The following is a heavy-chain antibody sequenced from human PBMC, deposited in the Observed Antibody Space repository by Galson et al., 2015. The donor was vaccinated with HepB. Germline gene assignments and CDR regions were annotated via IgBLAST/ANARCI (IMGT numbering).Heavy chain of an antibody. CDR3: LRLGDLSGYSSS. Sequence: SLRLSCAASGFTFSGSAIHWVRQASGKGPEWVGRIRSKASAYATAYAASLKGRFTISRDDSKNTAYLHIHSLKTADTAVYYCLRLGDLSGYSSSWGQGTLVTVSS. CDR1: GFTFSGSA. D-gene: IGHD6-13*01. J-gene: IGHJ4*02. V-gene: IGHV3-73*01. CDR2: IRSKASAYAT.